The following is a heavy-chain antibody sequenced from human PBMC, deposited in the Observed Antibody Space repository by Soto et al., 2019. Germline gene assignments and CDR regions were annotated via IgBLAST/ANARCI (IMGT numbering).Heavy chain of an antibody. J-gene: IGHJ6*03. CDR1: GFTFSSYW. V-gene: IGHV3-74*01. CDR2: INSDGSST. CDR3: AGQSTFSYYYYMDV. Sequence: PGGSLRLSCAASGFTFSSYWMHWVRQAPGKGLVWVSRINSDGSSTSYADSVKGRFTISRDNAKNTLYLQMNSLRAEDTAVYYCAGQSTFSYYYYMDVWGKGTTVTVSS.